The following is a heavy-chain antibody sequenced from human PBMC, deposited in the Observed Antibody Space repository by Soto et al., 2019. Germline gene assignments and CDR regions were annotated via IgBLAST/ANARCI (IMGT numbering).Heavy chain of an antibody. Sequence: EVQLLESGGGLVQPGESLRLSCAASGFTFSYYWMHWVRQAPGMGLVWVSRIHSEGSSTTYADSVKGRFTISRDNDRNTLYLQMNSLRAEDTAVYYCARGDRGAFDLWGQGTVVTVSS. V-gene: IGHV3-74*01. CDR2: IHSEGSST. CDR3: ARGDRGAFDL. D-gene: IGHD1-26*01. CDR1: GFTFSYYW. J-gene: IGHJ3*01.